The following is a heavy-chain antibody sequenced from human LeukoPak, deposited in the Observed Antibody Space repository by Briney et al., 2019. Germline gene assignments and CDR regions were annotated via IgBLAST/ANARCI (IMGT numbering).Heavy chain of an antibody. D-gene: IGHD1-26*01. J-gene: IGHJ6*03. CDR3: ARDGYSGSYYRLYYFFMDV. CDR2: IRYDGSNK. Sequence: GGSLRLSCASSGFTFSSYGMRWVRQAPGKGLEWVAFIRYDGSNKYYVDSVKGRFTISRDNSENTLYLQMNSLRGEDTAVYYCARDGYSGSYYRLYYFFMDVWGKGTTVTVSS. V-gene: IGHV3-30*02. CDR1: GFTFSSYG.